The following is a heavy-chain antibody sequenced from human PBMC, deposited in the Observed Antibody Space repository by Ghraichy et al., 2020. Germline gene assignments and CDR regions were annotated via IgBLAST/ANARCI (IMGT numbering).Heavy chain of an antibody. V-gene: IGHV4-59*01. CDR2: FYHSGGT. D-gene: IGHD6-13*01. Sequence: SETLSLTCTVSGGSISSYYWNWIRHPPGKGLEWLGYFYHSGGTNYSPSLQGRVTISLDTSKNQISLNLKSVTAADTAVYYCARKKSSSWYLGVFDIWGQGTKVSVSS. J-gene: IGHJ3*02. CDR1: GGSISSYY. CDR3: ARKKSSSWYLGVFDI.